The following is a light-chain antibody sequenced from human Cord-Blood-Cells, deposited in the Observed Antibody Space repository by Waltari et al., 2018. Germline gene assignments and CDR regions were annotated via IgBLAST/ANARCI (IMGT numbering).Light chain of an antibody. J-gene: IGKJ2*01. CDR1: QSISSW. Sequence: DIQMTQSPSTLSASVGERVTITCPASQSISSWLAWYQQKPGKAPKLLIYKASSLESGVPSRFSGSGSGTEFTLTISSLQPDDFATYYCQQYNSYSHTFGQGTKLEIK. CDR3: QQYNSYSHT. V-gene: IGKV1-5*03. CDR2: KAS.